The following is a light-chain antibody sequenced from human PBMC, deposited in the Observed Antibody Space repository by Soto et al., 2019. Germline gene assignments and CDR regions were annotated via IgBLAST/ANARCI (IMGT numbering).Light chain of an antibody. V-gene: IGLV2-14*01. CDR1: SSDVGAYDY. J-gene: IGLJ3*02. Sequence: QSALTQPASVSGSPGQSITISCTGTSSDVGAYDYVSWYQQHPGKAPKLILYEVRNRPSGLSNRFSGSKSGNTASLTISGLQAEDEADYYCSSYTTSNTGVFGGGTKLTVL. CDR2: EVR. CDR3: SSYTTSNTGV.